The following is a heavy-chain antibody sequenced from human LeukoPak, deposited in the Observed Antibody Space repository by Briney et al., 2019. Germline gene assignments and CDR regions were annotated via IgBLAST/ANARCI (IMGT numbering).Heavy chain of an antibody. D-gene: IGHD2-21*01. J-gene: IGHJ4*02. V-gene: IGHV3-30*02. CDR3: ARAPVTSCRGAYCYPFDY. CDR1: GFSFSSYG. CDR2: IRSDGSNK. Sequence: GGSLRLSCAGSGFSFSSYGMHWVRQAPGKGLEWMAFIRSDGSNKYYADSVKGRFTISRDNSKNTLYLQMNSLRAEDAAVYYCARAPVTSCRGAYCYPFDYWGQGTLVTVSS.